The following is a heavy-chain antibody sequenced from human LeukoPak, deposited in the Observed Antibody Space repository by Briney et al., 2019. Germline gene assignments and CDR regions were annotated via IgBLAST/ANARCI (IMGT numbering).Heavy chain of an antibody. Sequence: GGSLRLSCAASGFTFSIYSMNWVRQAPGKGLEWVSSIGGSSSSLYYAESVKGRFTISRDNAKNSLYLQMNSLRAEDTAVYYCSKEAGQDYGALDAFDVWGQGTMVTVSS. CDR2: IGGSSSSL. J-gene: IGHJ3*01. V-gene: IGHV3-21*01. D-gene: IGHD4-17*01. CDR3: SKEAGQDYGALDAFDV. CDR1: GFTFSIYS.